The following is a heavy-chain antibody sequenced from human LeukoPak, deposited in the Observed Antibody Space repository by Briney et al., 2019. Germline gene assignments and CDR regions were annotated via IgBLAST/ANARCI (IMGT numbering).Heavy chain of an antibody. CDR1: GFTFSGFW. CDR2: INSDGSEG. J-gene: IGHJ3*01. Sequence: PGGSLRLSCVVSGFTFSGFWMSWSRQAPGKGLEWVASINSDGSEGYYADVVKGRFTISRDNAKNSLYLQINSLRSEDTAVYYCARSSYSSSSSVWGQGTTVTVSS. CDR3: ARSSYSSSSSV. D-gene: IGHD6-6*01. V-gene: IGHV3-7*03.